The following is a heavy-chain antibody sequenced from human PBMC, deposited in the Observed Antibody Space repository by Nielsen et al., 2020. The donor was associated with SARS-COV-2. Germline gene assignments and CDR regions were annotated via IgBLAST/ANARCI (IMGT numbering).Heavy chain of an antibody. CDR3: ARGFGVANGAFDI. CDR1: GGSFSGYY. Sequence: SETLSLTCAVYGGSFSGYYWSWIRQPPGKGLEWIGEINHSGSTNYNPSLKSRVTISVDTSKNQFSLKLSSVTAADTAVYYCARGFGVANGAFDIWGQGTMVTVSS. V-gene: IGHV4-34*01. D-gene: IGHD3-3*01. CDR2: INHSGST. J-gene: IGHJ3*02.